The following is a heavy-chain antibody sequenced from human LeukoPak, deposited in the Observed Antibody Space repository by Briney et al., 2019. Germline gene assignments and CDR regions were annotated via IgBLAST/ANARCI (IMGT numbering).Heavy chain of an antibody. CDR3: ARILVPYGDRRYGMDV. V-gene: IGHV3-48*02. CDR2: ISSSSRTI. J-gene: IGHJ6*02. D-gene: IGHD4/OR15-4a*01. Sequence: QPGGSLRLSCAASGFTFSSYSMNWVRQAPGKGLEWVSYISSSSRTINYADSVKGRITISRDNAQNSLFLQMSSLRDEDTAVYYCARILVPYGDRRYGMDVWGQGTTVTVSS. CDR1: GFTFSSYS.